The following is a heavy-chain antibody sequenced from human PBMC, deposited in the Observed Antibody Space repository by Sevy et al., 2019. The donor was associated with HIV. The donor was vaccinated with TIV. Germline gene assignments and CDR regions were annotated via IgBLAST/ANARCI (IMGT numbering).Heavy chain of an antibody. V-gene: IGHV1-18*01. CDR1: GYTFTNYH. D-gene: IGHD1-26*01. J-gene: IGHJ1*01. CDR3: ARAPSGSQGPGQYFHH. CDR2: ITPNNGDT. Sequence: ASVKVSCKASGYTFTNYHITWVRQAPGQGPEWMGRITPNNGDTNYAQRLQGRVTMTTDTSTSTVYMELRSLRSDDTAVYYCARAPSGSQGPGQYFHHWGQGTLVTVSS.